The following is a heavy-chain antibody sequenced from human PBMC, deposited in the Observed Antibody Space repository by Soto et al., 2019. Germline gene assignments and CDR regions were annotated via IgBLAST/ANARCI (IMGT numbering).Heavy chain of an antibody. V-gene: IGHV1-69*13. D-gene: IGHD2-2*01. CDR1: GGTFSSYA. J-gene: IGHJ6*02. Sequence: GASVKVSCKASGGTFSSYAISWVRQAPGQGLEWMGGIIPIFGTANYAQKFQGRVTITADESTSTAYMELSSLRSEDTAVYYCADHVGDCSSTSCYDGRTKYYYYYYGMDVWGQGTTVTVSS. CDR3: ADHVGDCSSTSCYDGRTKYYYYYYGMDV. CDR2: IIPIFGTA.